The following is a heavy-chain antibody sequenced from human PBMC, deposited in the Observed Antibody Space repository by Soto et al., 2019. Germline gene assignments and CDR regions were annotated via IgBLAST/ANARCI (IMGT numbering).Heavy chain of an antibody. J-gene: IGHJ4*02. V-gene: IGHV4-28*01. D-gene: IGHD5-18*01. CDR2: IFSTGTT. CDR3: ASKPNSLYYFDF. CDR1: GSSISSSHW. Sequence: QVQLQESGPGLVKPSDTLSLTCGVSGSSISSSHWWGWIRQPPGKGLEWIGYIFSTGTTSYNPSLKSRVTMSVDTSNNQFSLRLNSVTAVDMAVYYCASKPNSLYYFDFWGQGTLVTVSS.